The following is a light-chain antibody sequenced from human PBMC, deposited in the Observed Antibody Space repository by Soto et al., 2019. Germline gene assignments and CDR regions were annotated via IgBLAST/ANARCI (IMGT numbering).Light chain of an antibody. CDR1: QSVRSGH. J-gene: IGKJ2*01. CDR2: DAS. CDR3: QQYGSSPYMYT. Sequence: ESVLTQSPGTLSLSPGDRATLSCRASQSVRSGHLAWYQQKPGQAPRLVIYDASTRATGIPDRFSGGGSGTDFTLTISRVEPEDFAVYYCQQYGSSPYMYTFGQGTKLEIK. V-gene: IGKV3-20*01.